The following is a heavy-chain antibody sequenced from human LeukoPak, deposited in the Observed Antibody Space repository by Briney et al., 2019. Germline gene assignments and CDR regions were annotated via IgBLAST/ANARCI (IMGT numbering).Heavy chain of an antibody. CDR2: IKPNGIER. J-gene: IGHJ4*02. Sequence: GGSLRLSCEGSGFTFSNYWMTWVRQAPGKGLEWVANIKPNGIERHYADSVEGRFTISRDNAKNSLYLQMNSLRAEDTAVYYCARDPRSKGGDWGDFDYWGQGTLVTVSS. V-gene: IGHV3-7*01. D-gene: IGHD2-21*02. CDR3: ARDPRSKGGDWGDFDY. CDR1: GFTFSNYW.